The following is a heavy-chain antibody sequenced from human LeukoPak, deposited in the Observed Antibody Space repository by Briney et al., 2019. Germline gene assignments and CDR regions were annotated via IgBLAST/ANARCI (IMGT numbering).Heavy chain of an antibody. D-gene: IGHD2-8*01. V-gene: IGHV4-59*08. CDR1: GGSISSYY. J-gene: IGHJ3*02. Sequence: PSETLSLTCTVSGGSISSYYWCWIRQPPGKGLEWIGYIYYSGSTNYNPSLKSRVTISVDTSKNQFSLKLSSVTAADTAVYYCARHGLRMQAFNAFGIWGQGTMVTVSS. CDR3: ARHGLRMQAFNAFGI. CDR2: IYYSGST.